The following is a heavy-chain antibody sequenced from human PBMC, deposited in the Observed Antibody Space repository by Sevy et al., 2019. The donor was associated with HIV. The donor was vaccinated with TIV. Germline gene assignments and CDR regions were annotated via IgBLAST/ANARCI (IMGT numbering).Heavy chain of an antibody. D-gene: IGHD1-26*01. CDR2: IIANGGST. V-gene: IGHV3-23*01. Sequence: GGSLRLSCAASGFTFRNYAMNWVRQAPGKGLEWVSAIIANGGSTYYADSVKGRFTISRDNSKNTLYLQMNSLRPEDTAVYYCAKDLVWDVGDVFEIWGQGTMVTVSS. CDR3: AKDLVWDVGDVFEI. CDR1: GFTFRNYA. J-gene: IGHJ3*02.